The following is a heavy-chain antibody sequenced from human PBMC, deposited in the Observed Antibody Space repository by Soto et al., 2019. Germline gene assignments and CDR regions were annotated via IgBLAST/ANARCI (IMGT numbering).Heavy chain of an antibody. CDR1: RGSISSYY. J-gene: IGHJ4*02. V-gene: IGHV4-59*01. CDR2: IFYLGNT. Sequence: QVQLQESGPGLVKPSETLSLTCTVSRGSISSYYWGWIRQPPGKGPEWIGYIFYLGNTNYNPSLRGRVTISLDKSKNKFSLSLTSVSAADPAVYFCARGGMGRHDYWGQGTVVTVSS. D-gene: IGHD6-13*01. CDR3: ARGGMGRHDY.